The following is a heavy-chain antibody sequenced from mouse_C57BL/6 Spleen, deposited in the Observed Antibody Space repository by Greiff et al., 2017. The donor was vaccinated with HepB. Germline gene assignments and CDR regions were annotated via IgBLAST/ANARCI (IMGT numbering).Heavy chain of an antibody. J-gene: IGHJ2*01. V-gene: IGHV1-80*01. CDR1: GYAFSSYW. CDR3: ARSKGVDLLLYFDY. Sequence: QVQLQQSGAELVKPGASVKISCKASGYAFSSYWMNWVKQRPGKGLEWIGQIYPGDGDTNYNGKFKGKATLTADKSSSTAYMQLSSLTSEDSAVYFCARSKGVDLLLYFDYCGQGTTLTVSS. D-gene: IGHD1-3*01. CDR2: IYPGDGDT.